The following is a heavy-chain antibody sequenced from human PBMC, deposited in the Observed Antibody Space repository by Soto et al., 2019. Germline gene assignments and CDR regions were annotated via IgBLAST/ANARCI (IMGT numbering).Heavy chain of an antibody. CDR1: GYTFTDHY. D-gene: IGHD4-17*01. CDR2: INPHSGDT. Sequence: QVQLVQSGAEVKKPGASVKVSYVASGYTFTDHYIHWVRQAPGQGLEWMGWINPHSGDTNYAQKFQGRVTLTRDTSISTAHMELSRLRSDDTAVYYCARGRTVSFYGMDVWGQGTTVTVSS. V-gene: IGHV1-2*02. J-gene: IGHJ6*02. CDR3: ARGRTVSFYGMDV.